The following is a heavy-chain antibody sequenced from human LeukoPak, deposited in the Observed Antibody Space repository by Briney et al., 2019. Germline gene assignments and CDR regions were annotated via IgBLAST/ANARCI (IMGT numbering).Heavy chain of an antibody. D-gene: IGHD3-9*01. CDR2: INHSGST. Sequence: SETLSLTCTVSGGSISSYYWSWIRQPPGKGLEWIGEINHSGSTNYNPSLKSRVTISVDTSKNQFSLKLSSVTAADTAVYYCARHRRYYDILTGPSGYYFDYWGQGTLVTVSS. J-gene: IGHJ4*02. V-gene: IGHV4-34*01. CDR3: ARHRRYYDILTGPSGYYFDY. CDR1: GGSISSYY.